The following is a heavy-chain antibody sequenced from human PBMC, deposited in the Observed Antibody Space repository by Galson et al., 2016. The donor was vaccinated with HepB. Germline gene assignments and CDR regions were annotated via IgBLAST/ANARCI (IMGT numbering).Heavy chain of an antibody. D-gene: IGHD3-10*01. Sequence: PALVKPTQTLTLTCTFSGFSLTTSGMCLSWIRRPPGKALEWLALVDWDDDKDYSTSLKTRLAISKDISKNQVVLTMTNMDPVDTATYYCARITHYYGSGNRDGFDIWGQGTKVIVS. CDR1: GFSLTTSGMC. CDR3: ARITHYYGSGNRDGFDI. V-gene: IGHV2-70*01. J-gene: IGHJ3*02. CDR2: VDWDDDK.